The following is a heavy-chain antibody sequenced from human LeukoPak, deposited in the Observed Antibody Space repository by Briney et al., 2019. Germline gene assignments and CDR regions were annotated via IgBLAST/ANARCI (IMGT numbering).Heavy chain of an antibody. Sequence: GRSLRLSCAASGFTFSSYGMHWVRQAPGKGLEWVSYISNSGSGIYYADSVRGRFIISRDNSQNTLYLQMNSLRAEDSAVYYCAKVAAAAGTSFDYWGQGTLVTVSS. V-gene: IGHV3-48*01. CDR3: AKVAAAAGTSFDY. CDR1: GFTFSSYG. CDR2: ISNSGSGI. D-gene: IGHD6-13*01. J-gene: IGHJ4*02.